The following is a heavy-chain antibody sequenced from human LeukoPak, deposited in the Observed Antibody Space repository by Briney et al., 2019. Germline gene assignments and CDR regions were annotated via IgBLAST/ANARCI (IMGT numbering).Heavy chain of an antibody. CDR1: GASVSDSTYS. D-gene: IGHD3-10*01. V-gene: IGHV4-39*01. J-gene: IGHJ4*02. CDR2: LYHSGFS. Sequence: PSETLSLTCTVSGASVSDSTYSWGWIRQPPGKGLEWIGTLYHSGFSWYNPSLKSRITTSVDTSKNQISLNLSSVTAADTAVYYCASKNPRAYYFGYWGQGILVTVSS. CDR3: ASKNPRAYYFGY.